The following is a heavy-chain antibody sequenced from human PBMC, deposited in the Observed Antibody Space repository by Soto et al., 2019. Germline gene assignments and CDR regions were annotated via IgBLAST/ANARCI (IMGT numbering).Heavy chain of an antibody. V-gene: IGHV3-30*18. J-gene: IGHJ4*02. D-gene: IGHD2-15*01. CDR3: AKGGGYCSIGSCRTDH. CDR1: GFIFRSYG. CDR2: IAYDGADT. Sequence: QVQLVESGGGVVQPGRSLRLSCAASGFIFRSYGMHWVRQAPGKGLEWVAAIAYDGADTYYLDSVKGRFTISRDNSRDTRHLQMNSLRVEDRAVYYCAKGGGYCSIGSCRTDHWGQGTLVTVSS.